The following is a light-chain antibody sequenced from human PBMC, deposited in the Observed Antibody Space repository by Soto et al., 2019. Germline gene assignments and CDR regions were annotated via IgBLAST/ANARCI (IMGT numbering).Light chain of an antibody. V-gene: IGLV2-14*03. CDR1: SSDVGGHNY. CDR3: SSYADSSTVV. Sequence: QSALTQVASVSASPGQSITISCTGTSSDVGGHNYVSWYQQHPGKAPKLMIYNVDYRPSGVSNRFSGSKSGNTASLTISGLQADAEAYYYCSSYADSSTVVFGGGTKLTVL. J-gene: IGLJ2*01. CDR2: NVD.